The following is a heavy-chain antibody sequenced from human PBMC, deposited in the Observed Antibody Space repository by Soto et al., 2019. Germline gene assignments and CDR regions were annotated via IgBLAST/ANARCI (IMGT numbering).Heavy chain of an antibody. V-gene: IGHV6-1*01. Sequence: SQTLLLTCAISMDSVSNNRATWNWIRQSPSGGLEWLGRTYYRSKWISDYAMSVKGRISINPDTPKNLVSLHLNFVTPEDTAVYYCARDPPDFNSGFDFWGQGTPVTVSS. CDR3: ARDPPDFNSGFDF. D-gene: IGHD1-26*01. CDR1: MDSVSNNRAT. CDR2: TYYRSKWIS. J-gene: IGHJ4*02.